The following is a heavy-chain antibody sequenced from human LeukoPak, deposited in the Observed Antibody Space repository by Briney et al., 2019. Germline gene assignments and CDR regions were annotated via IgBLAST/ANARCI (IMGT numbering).Heavy chain of an antibody. D-gene: IGHD2-2*01. J-gene: IGHJ4*02. Sequence: GASVKVSCKASGYTFTSYDINWVRQATGQGLEWMGWMNPNSGNTGYAQKFQGRVTMTRNTSISTAYMELSSLRSEDTAVYYCAKDPEVCLGYCSSTSSDYFDYWGQGTLVTVSS. CDR3: AKDPEVCLGYCSSTSSDYFDY. V-gene: IGHV1-8*01. CDR1: GYTFTSYD. CDR2: MNPNSGNT.